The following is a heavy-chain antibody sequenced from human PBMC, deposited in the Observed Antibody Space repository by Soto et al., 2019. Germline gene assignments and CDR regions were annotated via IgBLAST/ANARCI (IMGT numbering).Heavy chain of an antibody. CDR2: MNPNSGNT. D-gene: IGHD6-19*01. CDR3: ARERSSGWYVDY. CDR1: GYTFTSYD. J-gene: IGHJ4*02. Sequence: QVKLVQSGAEVKKPGASVKVSCKASGYTFTSYDINWVRQATGQGLEWMGWMNPNSGNTGYAQKFQGRVTMTRNTSISTAYMELSSLGSEDTAVYYCARERSSGWYVDYWGQGTLFTVSS. V-gene: IGHV1-8*01.